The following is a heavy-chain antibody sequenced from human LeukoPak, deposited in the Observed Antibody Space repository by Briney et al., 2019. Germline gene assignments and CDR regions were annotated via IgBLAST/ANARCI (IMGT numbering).Heavy chain of an antibody. CDR2: TRGSGGST. D-gene: IGHD1-26*01. J-gene: IGHJ4*02. CDR1: GFFFSSVA. Sequence: GRSLSPSSVASGFFFSSVAMSWVRPVPGDVMGWVSATRGSGGSTFDADSVTGRSTISRDNSKNTLYLQMNSLRAEGTAVYYCASFPWELRPTWGQGTLVTGSS. V-gene: IGHV3-23*01. CDR3: ASFPWELRPT.